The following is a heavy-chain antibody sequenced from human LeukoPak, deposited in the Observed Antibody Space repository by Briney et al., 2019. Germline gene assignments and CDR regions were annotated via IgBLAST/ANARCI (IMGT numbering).Heavy chain of an antibody. J-gene: IGHJ4*02. D-gene: IGHD6-19*01. CDR1: GFNVSINY. Sequence: GGSLRLSCAASGFNVSINYMSWVRQAPGKGLEWVSVIYSGGTTYYADSVKGRFTIPRDNSKNTLYLQMDSLRADDTAVYYCARDRSGWSYFDYWGQGTLVTVSS. CDR2: IYSGGTT. CDR3: ARDRSGWSYFDY. V-gene: IGHV3-53*01.